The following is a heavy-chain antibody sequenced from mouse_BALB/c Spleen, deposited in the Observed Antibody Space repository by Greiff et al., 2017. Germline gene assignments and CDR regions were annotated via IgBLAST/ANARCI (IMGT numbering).Heavy chain of an antibody. J-gene: IGHJ3*01. CDR1: GYTFTSYY. V-gene: IGHV1S81*02. CDR3: SRGNYGSAD. D-gene: IGHD1-1*01. Sequence: VQLQQPGAELVNPGASVKLSCKASGYTFTSYYLYWVKLRPGRGLVCIGGINPSDGGTDFTEKFMSKATLTVDKSSSTAYMRLSSLTSEDSAVYYCSRGNYGSADWDQGTLGPVPA. CDR2: INPSDGGT.